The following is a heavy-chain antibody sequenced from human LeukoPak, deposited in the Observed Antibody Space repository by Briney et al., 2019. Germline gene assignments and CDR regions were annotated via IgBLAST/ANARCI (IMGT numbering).Heavy chain of an antibody. J-gene: IGHJ4*02. V-gene: IGHV3-21*04. CDR2: ISSSSSNI. D-gene: IGHD3-16*01. CDR1: GFTFSSYS. CDR3: AKTDTYYDYVWGSYGY. Sequence: GGSLRLSCAASGFTFSSYSMNWVRQAPGKGLEWVSSISSSSSNIYYADSVKGRFTISRDNSKNTLYLQMNSLRAEDTAVYYCAKTDTYYDYVWGSYGYWGQGTLVTVSS.